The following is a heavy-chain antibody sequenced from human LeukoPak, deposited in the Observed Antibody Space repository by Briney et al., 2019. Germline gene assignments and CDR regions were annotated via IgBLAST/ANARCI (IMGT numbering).Heavy chain of an antibody. CDR2: VNRDGSET. V-gene: IGHV3-7*03. Sequence: RTGGSLRLPCAASGFALSSHWMTWVRQVPGRGPEWVANVNRDGSETYYLDSVKGRFTISKDNAKNSLYLQMNSLRAEDTALYHCARNNGMDVWGQGTTVIVSS. CDR1: GFALSSHW. CDR3: ARNNGMDV. J-gene: IGHJ6*02.